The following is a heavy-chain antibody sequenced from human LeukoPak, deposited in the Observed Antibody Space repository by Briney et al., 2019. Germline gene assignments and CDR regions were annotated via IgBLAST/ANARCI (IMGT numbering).Heavy chain of an antibody. CDR3: VRPGQQGGLYWFDP. Sequence: GGSLRLSCAASGFTFSSYWMDWVRQAPGKGLVWVSRINGDGSSTNYADSVKGRFTISRDNAKNTLYLQMNSLRAEDTAVYYCVRPGQQGGLYWFDPWGQGTLVTVSS. V-gene: IGHV3-74*01. D-gene: IGHD6-13*01. CDR2: INGDGSST. J-gene: IGHJ5*02. CDR1: GFTFSSYW.